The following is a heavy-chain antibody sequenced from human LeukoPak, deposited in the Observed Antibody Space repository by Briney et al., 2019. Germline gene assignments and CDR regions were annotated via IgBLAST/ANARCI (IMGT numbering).Heavy chain of an antibody. V-gene: IGHV4-4*09. CDR1: GGSISSYY. Sequence: SETLSLTCTGSGGSISSYYWSWIRQPPGKGLEWIGYIYATGGTNYNPSLRSRVTISVDTSRTQFSLSLRSVTAADTAVYYCARHGSVRSPLGPWGQGTLVTDSS. D-gene: IGHD3-10*01. CDR2: IYATGGT. CDR3: ARHGSVRSPLGP. J-gene: IGHJ5*02.